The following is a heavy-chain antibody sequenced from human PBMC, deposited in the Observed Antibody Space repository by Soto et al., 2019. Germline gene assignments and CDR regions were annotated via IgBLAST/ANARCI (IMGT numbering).Heavy chain of an antibody. CDR3: ARSVAGTHVWDY. Sequence: QVQLVESGGGGVQPGRSLSLSCAASGFTFSSYAIHWVRQAPGKGLEWVAVISYDGSNKYYADSVKGRFTISSDNSKNQLYLQMTSLRAEDTAVYYCARSVAGTHVWDYWGQGTLVTVSS. D-gene: IGHD6-19*01. J-gene: IGHJ4*02. CDR2: ISYDGSNK. CDR1: GFTFSSYA. V-gene: IGHV3-30-3*01.